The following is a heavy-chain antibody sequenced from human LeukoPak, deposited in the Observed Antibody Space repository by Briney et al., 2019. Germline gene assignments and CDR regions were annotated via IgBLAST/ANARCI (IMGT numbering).Heavy chain of an antibody. CDR2: INNDGSST. CDR1: GFTFANTW. J-gene: IGHJ4*02. Sequence: GGSLRLSCAASGFTFANTWMHWVRQAPGKGLVWVSIINNDGSSTNYADSVKGRFTISRDNAKNTLYLQMNSLRAEDTAVYYCAKHAKFYYDSSGYLDYWGQGTLVTVSS. D-gene: IGHD3-22*01. CDR3: AKHAKFYYDSSGYLDY. V-gene: IGHV3-74*01.